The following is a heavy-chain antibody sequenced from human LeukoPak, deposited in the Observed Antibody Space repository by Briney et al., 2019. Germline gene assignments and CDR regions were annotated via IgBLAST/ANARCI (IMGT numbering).Heavy chain of an antibody. V-gene: IGHV4-59*01. CDR2: IYSTGSA. J-gene: IGHJ6*03. D-gene: IGHD2-15*01. CDR1: DNSFIIYY. Sequence: SETLSLTCTVSDNSFIIYYWTWIRQPPGKGLEWIGNIYSTGSANYNPSLKNRVTISIDTSKSQFSLKLSSLTAADTAVYYCARGNKRISTSLSYYYMDVWGKGTTATVSS. CDR3: ARGNKRISTSLSYYYMDV.